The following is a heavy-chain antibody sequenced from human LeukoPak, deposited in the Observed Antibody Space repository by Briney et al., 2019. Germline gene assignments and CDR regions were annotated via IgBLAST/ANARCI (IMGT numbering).Heavy chain of an antibody. CDR2: INPNSGGT. D-gene: IGHD3-16*01. Sequence: ASVKVSCKASGYTFTAYYLHWVRQAPGQRLEWMGWINPNSGGTNYAQNFQGRVTMTRDTSISTAYMELNRLRSDDTAVYYCARDTLIITVYYYYMDVWGKGTTVTISS. J-gene: IGHJ6*03. CDR1: GYTFTAYY. V-gene: IGHV1-2*02. CDR3: ARDTLIITVYYYYMDV.